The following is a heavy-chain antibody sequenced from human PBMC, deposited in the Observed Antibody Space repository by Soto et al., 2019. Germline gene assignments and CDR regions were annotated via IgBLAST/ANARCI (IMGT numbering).Heavy chain of an antibody. CDR1: GFTFSSYW. V-gene: IGHV3-7*03. CDR2: IKQDGSEK. CDR3: ARDAGYSYDSSGYPVNNWFDP. Sequence: GGSLRLSCAASGFTFSSYWMSWVRQAPGKGLEWVANIKQDGSEKYYVDSVKGRFTMSRDNAKHSLYLQMNCLRAEDTAVYYCARDAGYSYDSSGYPVNNWFDPWGQGTLVTVSS. D-gene: IGHD3-22*01. J-gene: IGHJ5*02.